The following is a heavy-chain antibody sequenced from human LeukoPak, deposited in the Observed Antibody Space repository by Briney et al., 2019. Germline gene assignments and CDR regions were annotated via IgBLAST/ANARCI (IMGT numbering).Heavy chain of an antibody. CDR2: IYYSGST. CDR1: GGSISSYY. D-gene: IGHD6-6*01. Sequence: PSESLSLTCTVSGGSISSYYWSWIRQPPGKGLEWIGYIYYSGSTNYNPSLKSRVTISVDTSKNQSSLKLSSVTAADTAVYYCAREGSSSPFDYWGQGTLVTVSS. J-gene: IGHJ4*02. CDR3: AREGSSSPFDY. V-gene: IGHV4-59*01.